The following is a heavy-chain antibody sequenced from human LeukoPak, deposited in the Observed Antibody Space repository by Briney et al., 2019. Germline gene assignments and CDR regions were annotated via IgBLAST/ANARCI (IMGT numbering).Heavy chain of an antibody. CDR1: GGSISGSGSSYY. J-gene: IGHJ3*02. CDR3: ARTPRYSGNYYNAFDI. D-gene: IGHD1-26*01. V-gene: IGHV4-39*01. CDR2: IYYSGST. Sequence: PSETLSLTCTVSGGSISGSGSSYYWVWIRQPPGKGLEWIGSIYYSGSTYYNPSLKGRVTISVDTSKNQFSLKLSSVTAADTAVYFCARTPRYSGNYYNAFDIWGQGTTVTVSS.